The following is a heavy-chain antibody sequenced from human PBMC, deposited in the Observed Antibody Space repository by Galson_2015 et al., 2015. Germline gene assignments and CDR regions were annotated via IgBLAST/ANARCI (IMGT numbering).Heavy chain of an antibody. CDR1: GFTFSSYG. Sequence: SLRLSCAASGFTFSSYGMHWVRQAPGEGLEWVAVIWYDGSNKYYADSVKGRFTISRDNSRNTLYLQMNSLRAEDTAVYYCARDLVHGSSSSYYFDYWGQGTLVTVSS. CDR3: ARDLVHGSSSSYYFDY. V-gene: IGHV3-33*01. CDR2: IWYDGSNK. D-gene: IGHD1-26*01. J-gene: IGHJ4*02.